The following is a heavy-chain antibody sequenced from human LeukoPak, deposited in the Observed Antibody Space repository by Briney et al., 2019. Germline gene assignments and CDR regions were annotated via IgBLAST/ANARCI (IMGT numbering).Heavy chain of an antibody. V-gene: IGHV4-59*01. CDR1: GGSISSYY. CDR3: ARDRCSSTSCFVDY. Sequence: SETLSLTCTVSGGSISSYYWSWIRQPPGKGLEWIGYIYYSGSTNYNPSLKSRVTISVDTSKNQFSLKLSSVTAADTAVYYCARDRCSSTSCFVDYWGQGTLVTVSS. J-gene: IGHJ4*02. CDR2: IYYSGST. D-gene: IGHD2-2*01.